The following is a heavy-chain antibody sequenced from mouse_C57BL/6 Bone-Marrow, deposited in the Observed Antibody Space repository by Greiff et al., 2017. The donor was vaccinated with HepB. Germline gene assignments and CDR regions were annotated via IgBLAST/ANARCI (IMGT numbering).Heavy chain of an antibody. Sequence: QVQLQQPGAELVKPGASVKLSCKASGYTFTSYWMHWVKQRPGQGLEWIGMIHPNSGSTNYNEKFKSKATLTVDKSSSTAYMQLSSLTSEDSAVYYCAREGWLLPPYFDYWGQGTTLTVSS. D-gene: IGHD2-3*01. CDR2: IHPNSGST. CDR3: AREGWLLPPYFDY. J-gene: IGHJ2*01. CDR1: GYTFTSYW. V-gene: IGHV1-64*01.